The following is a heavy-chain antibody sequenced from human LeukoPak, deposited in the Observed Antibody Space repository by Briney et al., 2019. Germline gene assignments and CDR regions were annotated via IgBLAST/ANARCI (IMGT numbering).Heavy chain of an antibody. D-gene: IGHD6-19*01. CDR3: AKDDGSDSSGWYSNYDL. Sequence: PGGSLRLSCAASGFTFSGCAMSWVRQTPGKGLEWVSTISGSGHGTYYADSVKSRFTISRDNSKNTLYLGMNSLRTEDTAVYYCAKDDGSDSSGWYSNYDLWGQGTLVTVSS. CDR1: GFTFSGCA. J-gene: IGHJ5*02. V-gene: IGHV3-23*01. CDR2: ISGSGHGT.